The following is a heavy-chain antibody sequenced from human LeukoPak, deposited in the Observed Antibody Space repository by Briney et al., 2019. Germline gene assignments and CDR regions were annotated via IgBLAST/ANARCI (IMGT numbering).Heavy chain of an antibody. J-gene: IGHJ3*02. V-gene: IGHV4-4*07. CDR1: GGSMTSYC. CDR2: IYTSGST. CDR3: ARDSAARAYDI. Sequence: SETLSLTCNVSGGSMTSYCWSWIRKPAGKGLEWIGRIYTSGSTNYSPSLRSRVAMSVDTSNNHFSLNLSSVTAADTAVYYCARDSAARAYDIWGQGTMVTVSS. D-gene: IGHD1-26*01.